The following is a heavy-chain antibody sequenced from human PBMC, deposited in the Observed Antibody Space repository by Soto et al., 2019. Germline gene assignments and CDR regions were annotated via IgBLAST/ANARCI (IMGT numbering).Heavy chain of an antibody. CDR2: IYYSGST. CDR3: ARSGWYEHGYFDY. J-gene: IGHJ4*02. D-gene: IGHD6-19*01. CDR1: GGSVSSSSCY. Sequence: SETLSLTCTVSGGSVSSSSCYWGWIRQPPGKGLEWIGSIYYSGSTYYNPSLKSRVTISVDTSKNQFSLKLSSVTAADTAVYYCARSGWYEHGYFDYWGQGTLVTVSS. V-gene: IGHV4-39*01.